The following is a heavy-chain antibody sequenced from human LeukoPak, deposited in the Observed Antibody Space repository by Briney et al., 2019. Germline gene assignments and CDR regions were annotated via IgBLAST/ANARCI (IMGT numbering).Heavy chain of an antibody. J-gene: IGHJ4*02. CDR2: IYYSGST. Sequence: SETLSLTCTVSGGSISSSSYYWGWIRQPPGKGLERIGSIYYSGSTYYNPSLKSRVTISVDTSKNQFSLKLSSVTAADTAVYYCARVMIPLIAIFGVPYHPADYYFDYWGQGTLVTVSS. CDR1: GGSISSSSYY. CDR3: ARVMIPLIAIFGVPYHPADYYFDY. D-gene: IGHD3-3*01. V-gene: IGHV4-39*07.